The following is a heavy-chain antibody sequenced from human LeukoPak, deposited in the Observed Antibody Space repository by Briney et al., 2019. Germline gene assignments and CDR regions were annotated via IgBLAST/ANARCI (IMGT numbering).Heavy chain of an antibody. CDR3: AICRSTSLECR. CDR2: MTPNSGTT. V-gene: IGHV1-8*01. D-gene: IGHD2-2*01. J-gene: IGHJ4*02. CDR1: GYTFTMYD. Sequence: ASVNVSFKGSGYTFTMYDMKGGRQATGQGGEWMRWMTPNSGTTPYAQTFQHPVSMTRNTSISTAYMELSSLRSEDTAVYYCAICRSTSLECRWGQGTLFTVSS.